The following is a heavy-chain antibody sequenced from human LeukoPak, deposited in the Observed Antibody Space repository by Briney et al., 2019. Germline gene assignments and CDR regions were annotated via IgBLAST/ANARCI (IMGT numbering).Heavy chain of an antibody. CDR2: ISSSGSTI. Sequence: PGGSLRLSCAASGFTFSDYYMSWIRQAPGKGLEWVSYISSSGSTIYYADSVKGRFTISRDNSKNTLYLQMNSLRAEDTAVYYCARVGRTGVTIETYFDYWGQGTLVTVSS. V-gene: IGHV3-11*01. CDR3: ARVGRTGVTIETYFDY. J-gene: IGHJ4*02. CDR1: GFTFSDYY. D-gene: IGHD2-21*02.